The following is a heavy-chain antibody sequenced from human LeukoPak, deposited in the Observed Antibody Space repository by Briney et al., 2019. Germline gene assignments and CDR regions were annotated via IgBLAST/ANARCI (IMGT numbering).Heavy chain of an antibody. CDR1: GFTFSSYS. CDR2: ISSSSSYI. Sequence: GGSLRLSCAASGFTFSSYSMNWVRQAPGKGLEWVSSISSSSSYIYYADSVKGRFTISRDNAKNSLYLQMNSPRAEDTAVYYCARVLTHYDRSPGAFDIWGQGTMVTVSS. J-gene: IGHJ3*02. D-gene: IGHD3-22*01. V-gene: IGHV3-21*01. CDR3: ARVLTHYDRSPGAFDI.